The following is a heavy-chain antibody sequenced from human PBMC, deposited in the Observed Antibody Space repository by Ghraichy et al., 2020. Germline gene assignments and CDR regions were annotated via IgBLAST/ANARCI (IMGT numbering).Heavy chain of an antibody. Sequence: ASVKVSCKAGGSPFCGSDMHWERQSPGQGLEWMGWINPNSGGTNYAQKFQGWVTMTRDTSISTAYMELSRLRSDDTAVYYCARDAGDHTFDPWGQGTLVTRPS. CDR1: GSPFCGSD. V-gene: IGHV1-2*04. J-gene: IGHJ5*02. CDR3: ARDAGDHTFDP. CDR2: INPNSGGT. D-gene: IGHD5-18*01.